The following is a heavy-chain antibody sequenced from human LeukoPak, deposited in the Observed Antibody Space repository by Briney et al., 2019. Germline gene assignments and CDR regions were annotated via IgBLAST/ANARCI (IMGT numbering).Heavy chain of an antibody. V-gene: IGHV1-2*02. J-gene: IGHJ3*02. D-gene: IGHD6-6*01. CDR3: ARETGEQLADAFDI. CDR2: INPNSGGT. CDR1: GYTFTGYY. Sequence: ASVKVSCKASGYTFTGYYMHWVRQAPGRGLEWMGWINPNSGGTNYAQKFQGRVTMTRDTSISTAYMELSRLRSDDTAVYYCARETGEQLADAFDIWGQGTMVTVSS.